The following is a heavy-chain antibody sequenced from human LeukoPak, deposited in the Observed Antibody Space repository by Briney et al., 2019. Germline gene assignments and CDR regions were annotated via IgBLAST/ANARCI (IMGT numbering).Heavy chain of an antibody. Sequence: GGSLRLSCAASGFPFSLYAMHWVRQAPGKGLEWVAVISYDGSEKFYTDSAEGRFTISRDNSNSTLYLHMNSLRDEDTALYYCASGRTPVSNTGDYWGHGTLVVVSS. D-gene: IGHD5/OR15-5a*01. CDR2: ISYDGSEK. CDR1: GFPFSLYA. CDR3: ASGRTPVSNTGDY. V-gene: IGHV3-30*04. J-gene: IGHJ4*01.